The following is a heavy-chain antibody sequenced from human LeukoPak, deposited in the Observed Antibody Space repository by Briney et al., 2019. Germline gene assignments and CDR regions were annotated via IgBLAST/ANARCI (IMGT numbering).Heavy chain of an antibody. D-gene: IGHD6-13*01. V-gene: IGHV3-23*01. J-gene: IGHJ4*02. Sequence: GGSVRLSCAASGFTFSSYAMTWARQAPGKGLEWVSAISGSGGTTYYADSVKGRFSISRDNSKNTLYLQMNSLRAEDTAVYYCAKGAAAGPRRFYFDYWGQGTLVTVSS. CDR1: GFTFSSYA. CDR3: AKGAAAGPRRFYFDY. CDR2: ISGSGGTT.